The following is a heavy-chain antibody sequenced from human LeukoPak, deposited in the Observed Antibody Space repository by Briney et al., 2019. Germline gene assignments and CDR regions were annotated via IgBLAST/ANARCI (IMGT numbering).Heavy chain of an antibody. Sequence: GGSLRLSCAASGFSFSSYWMSWVRQAPGKGLEWVANIKQDESEKYYVASVKGRFTISRDNAQNSLYLQLNSLRAEDTAVYYCVRDLAGPPQEAFDIWGQGAVVTVSS. CDR2: IKQDESEK. CDR3: VRDLAGPPQEAFDI. J-gene: IGHJ3*02. CDR1: GFSFSSYW. V-gene: IGHV3-7*01.